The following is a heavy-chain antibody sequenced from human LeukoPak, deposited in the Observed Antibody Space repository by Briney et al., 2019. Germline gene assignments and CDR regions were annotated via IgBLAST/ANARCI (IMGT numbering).Heavy chain of an antibody. CDR1: GFSFSDYG. CDR3: ATHHGSGSPYFDY. J-gene: IGHJ4*02. V-gene: IGHV3-30*03. CDR2: ISYDGSNK. D-gene: IGHD3-10*01. Sequence: GGSLRLSCAASGFSFSDYGMHWVRQAPGKGLEWVAVISYDGSNKYYADSVKGRFTISRDNSKNTLYLQMNSLRAEDTAVYYCATHHGSGSPYFDYWGQGTLVTVSS.